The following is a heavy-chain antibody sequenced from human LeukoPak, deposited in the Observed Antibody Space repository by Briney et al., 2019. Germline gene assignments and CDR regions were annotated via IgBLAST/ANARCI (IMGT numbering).Heavy chain of an antibody. CDR2: IYYSGST. D-gene: IGHD6-6*01. CDR3: ARASEYSSSSIFDY. J-gene: IGHJ4*02. CDR1: GGSISSYY. Sequence: PSETLSLTCTVSGGSISSYYWSWIRQPPGKGLEWIGYIYYSGSTNYNPSLKSRVTISVDTSKNQFSLKLSSVTAADTAVYYCARASEYSSSSIFDYWGQGTLVTVSS. V-gene: IGHV4-59*01.